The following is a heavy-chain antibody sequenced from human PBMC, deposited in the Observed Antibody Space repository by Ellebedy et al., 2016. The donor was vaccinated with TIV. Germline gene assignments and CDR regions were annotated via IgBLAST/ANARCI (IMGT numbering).Heavy chain of an antibody. V-gene: IGHV1-46*01. D-gene: IGHD4-17*01. J-gene: IGHJ4*02. Sequence: ASVKVSCXSSGYTSTNYYIHWVRQAPGQGLEWMGIFNPSGASSTSSLKFRDRLTMTRDASTTTDYLELSSLTSDDTAMYYCAGATATDMYLDCWGQGTLVTVSS. CDR2: FNPSGASS. CDR3: AGATATDMYLDC. CDR1: GYTSTNYY.